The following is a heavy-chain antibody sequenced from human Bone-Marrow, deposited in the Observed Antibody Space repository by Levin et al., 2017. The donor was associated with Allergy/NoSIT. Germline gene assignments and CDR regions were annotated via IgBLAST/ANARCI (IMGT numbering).Heavy chain of an antibody. CDR1: GLTFYTST. Sequence: KAGGSLRLSCAASGLTFYTSTMNWVRQAPGKGLEWVSSISSAGTYMYYADSVKGRFTISRDNAKNSLYLQMSSLRAEDTGMSYCATELMSVAGRDYDYWGQGTLVTVSS. V-gene: IGHV3-21*01. CDR2: ISSAGTYM. D-gene: IGHD6-19*01. J-gene: IGHJ4*02. CDR3: ATELMSVAGRDYDY.